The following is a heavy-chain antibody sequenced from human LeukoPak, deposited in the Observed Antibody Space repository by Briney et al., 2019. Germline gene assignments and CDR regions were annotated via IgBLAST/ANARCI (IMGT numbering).Heavy chain of an antibody. CDR3: ARANSGWLDY. V-gene: IGHV3-66*01. CDR2: IYSGGST. CDR1: GFTFSSYA. D-gene: IGHD6-19*01. Sequence: GGSLRLSCAASGFTFSSYAMHWVRQAPGKGLEWVSVIYSGGSTYYADSVKGRFTISRDNSKNTLYLQMNSLRAEDTAVYYCARANSGWLDYWGQGTLVTVSS. J-gene: IGHJ4*02.